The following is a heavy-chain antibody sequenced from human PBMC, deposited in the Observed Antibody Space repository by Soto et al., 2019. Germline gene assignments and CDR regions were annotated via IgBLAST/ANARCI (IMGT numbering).Heavy chain of an antibody. V-gene: IGHV4-30-4*01. CDR1: GGSISSGDYY. CDR3: ARAGGSGYYYPDAFDI. Sequence: SVTLSLTCTVSGGSISSGDYYWSWIRQPPGKGLEWIGYIYYRGSTYYNPSLKSRVTISVDTSKNQFSLKLSSVTAADTAVHYCARAGGSGYYYPDAFDIWGQGTMVTVSS. J-gene: IGHJ3*02. D-gene: IGHD3-22*01. CDR2: IYYRGST.